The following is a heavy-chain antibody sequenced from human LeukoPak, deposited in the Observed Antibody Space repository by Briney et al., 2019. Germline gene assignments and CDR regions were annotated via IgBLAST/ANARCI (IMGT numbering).Heavy chain of an antibody. CDR1: GFTFSSYA. J-gene: IGHJ6*02. D-gene: IGHD1-26*01. Sequence: GGSLRLSCAASGFTFSSYAMTWVRQAPGKGLEWVSVISGSGGSTNHADSVKGRFTISRDKSKNTLYLQMNSLRAEDTAVYYCAKDLLGGDSGSYYEVGELGMDVWGQGTTVTVSS. V-gene: IGHV3-23*01. CDR3: AKDLLGGDSGSYYEVGELGMDV. CDR2: ISGSGGST.